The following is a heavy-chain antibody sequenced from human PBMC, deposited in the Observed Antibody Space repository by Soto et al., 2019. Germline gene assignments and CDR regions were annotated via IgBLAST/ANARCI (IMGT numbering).Heavy chain of an antibody. V-gene: IGHV3-53*01. J-gene: IGHJ4*02. CDR2: IYSGGST. CDR1: GFTVSSNY. CDR3: ARPTPRSSGWFPFDY. Sequence: GSLRLSCAASGFTVSSNYMSWVRQAPGKGLEWVSVIYSGGSTYYADSVKGRFTISRDNSKNTLYLQMNSLRAEDTAVYYCARPTPRSSGWFPFDYWGQGTLVTVSS. D-gene: IGHD6-19*01.